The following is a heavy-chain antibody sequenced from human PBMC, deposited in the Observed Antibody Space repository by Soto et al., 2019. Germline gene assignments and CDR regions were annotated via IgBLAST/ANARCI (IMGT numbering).Heavy chain of an antibody. CDR3: AKDGYHATFHV. V-gene: IGHV3-30*02. Sequence: QVHLVESGGGVVQPGGSLRLSCAMSGLTFSNFGMHWVRQAPGKRLEWVALMSADGNNQYYGDSVKGRFTISRDTSKNTLYLQMNSLRPDDTAVYYCAKDGYHATFHVWGQGTMVTVSS. D-gene: IGHD5-12*01. J-gene: IGHJ3*01. CDR2: MSADGNNQ. CDR1: GLTFSNFG.